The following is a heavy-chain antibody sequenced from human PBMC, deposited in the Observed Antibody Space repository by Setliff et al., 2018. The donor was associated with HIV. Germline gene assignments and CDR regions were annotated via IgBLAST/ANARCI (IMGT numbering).Heavy chain of an antibody. V-gene: IGHV4-39*07. CDR1: GGSITNDNNY. J-gene: IGHJ4*02. CDR2: IYYSGST. CDR3: ATSPAGEILGSRPFYFDY. D-gene: IGHD3-10*01. Sequence: SETLSLTCSVSGGSITNDNNYWGWIRQSPGKGLEWIGSIYYSGSTYYSPSLKSRVTISEDTSKNQFSLKMRSVTAADTAVYYCATSPAGEILGSRPFYFDYWGQGTLVTVSS.